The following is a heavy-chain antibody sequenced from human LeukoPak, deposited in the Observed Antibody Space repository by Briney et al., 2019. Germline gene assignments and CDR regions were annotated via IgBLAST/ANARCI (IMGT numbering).Heavy chain of an antibody. V-gene: IGHV3-21*01. Sequence: GGSLRLSCAATGFTFSSYSMNWVRQAPGKGLEWVSSISSSSSYIYYADSVKGRFTISRDNAKNSLYLQMNSLRAEDTAVYYCARDKDYGDLHRKGAFDIWGQGTMVTVSS. D-gene: IGHD4-17*01. CDR2: ISSSSSYI. CDR1: GFTFSSYS. CDR3: ARDKDYGDLHRKGAFDI. J-gene: IGHJ3*02.